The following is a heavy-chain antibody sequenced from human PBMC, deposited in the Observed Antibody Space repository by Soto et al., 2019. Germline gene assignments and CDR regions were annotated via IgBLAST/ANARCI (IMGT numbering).Heavy chain of an antibody. J-gene: IGHJ5*02. V-gene: IGHV4-31*03. D-gene: IGHD4-4*01. Sequence: QVQLQESGPGLVKPSQTLSLTCTVSGGSISSGGYYWSWIRQHPGKGLEWIGYIYYSGSTYYNPSLKSRVNISVDTSKNQFSLKLSSVTAADTAVYYCARGDYSNYYWFDPWGQGTLVTVSS. CDR3: ARGDYSNYYWFDP. CDR1: GGSISSGGYY. CDR2: IYYSGST.